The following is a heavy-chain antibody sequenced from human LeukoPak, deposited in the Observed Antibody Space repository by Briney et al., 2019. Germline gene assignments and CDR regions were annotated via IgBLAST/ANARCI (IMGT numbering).Heavy chain of an antibody. Sequence: SETLSLTCTVSGGSISTSNYYWGWIRQPPGKGLEWIGNIFYSGSTYYSPSLRSRVTISLDTSRNQFSLKLSSVTAADTAVYYCARTGGSSVGSYYFDYWGQGTLVTVSS. D-gene: IGHD1-26*01. CDR2: IFYSGST. CDR1: GGSISTSNYY. V-gene: IGHV4-39*07. CDR3: ARTGGSSVGSYYFDY. J-gene: IGHJ4*02.